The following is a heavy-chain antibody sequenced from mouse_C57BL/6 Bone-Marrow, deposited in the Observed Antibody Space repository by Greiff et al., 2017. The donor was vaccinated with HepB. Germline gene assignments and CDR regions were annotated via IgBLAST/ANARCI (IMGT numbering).Heavy chain of an antibody. D-gene: IGHD1-1*01. Sequence: VQLKESGPVLVKPGASVKMSCKASGYTFTDYYMNWVKQSHGKSLEWIGVINPYNGGTSYNQKFKGKATLTVDKSSSTAYMELNSLTSEDSAVYYCARGFHLLSGYWGQGTTLTVSS. CDR2: INPYNGGT. V-gene: IGHV1-19*01. CDR3: ARGFHLLSGY. J-gene: IGHJ2*01. CDR1: GYTFTDYY.